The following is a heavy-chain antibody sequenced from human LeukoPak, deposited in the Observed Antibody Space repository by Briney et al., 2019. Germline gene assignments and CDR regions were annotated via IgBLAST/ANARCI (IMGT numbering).Heavy chain of an antibody. CDR2: ISSSSSYI. D-gene: IGHD2-21*01. V-gene: IGHV3-21*01. Sequence: GGSLRLSCAASGFTFSSYSMNWVRQAPGKGLEWVSSISSSSSYIYYADSVKGRFTISRDNAKNSLHLQMNSLRAEDTAVYYCARNPSGDTRYAFDYWGQGTLVTVSS. CDR3: ARNPSGDTRYAFDY. CDR1: GFTFSSYS. J-gene: IGHJ4*02.